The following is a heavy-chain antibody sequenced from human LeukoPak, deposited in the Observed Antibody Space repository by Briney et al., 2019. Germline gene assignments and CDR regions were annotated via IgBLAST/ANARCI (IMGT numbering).Heavy chain of an antibody. CDR2: INTDGSST. V-gene: IGHV3-74*01. Sequence: GGSLRLSCAASGFTFSSYWMHWVRQAPGKGLVWVSRINTDGSSTSYADSVKGRFTISRDNSKNTVYLQMNSLRAEDTAVYYCAKRGTYCSGGSCYSHAFDIWGQGTMVTVSS. CDR1: GFTFSSYW. CDR3: AKRGTYCSGGSCYSHAFDI. J-gene: IGHJ3*02. D-gene: IGHD2-15*01.